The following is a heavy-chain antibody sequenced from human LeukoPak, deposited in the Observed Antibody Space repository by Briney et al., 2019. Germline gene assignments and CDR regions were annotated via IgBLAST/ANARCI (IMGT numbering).Heavy chain of an antibody. CDR3: ARGLTTGFDF. D-gene: IGHD1-14*01. CDR1: GYTLTDYY. CDR2: INPNRCDT. V-gene: IGHV1-2*02. J-gene: IGHJ4*02. Sequence: ASVKVSCKGSGYTLTDYYIHWMRQAPGQGLEWMGWINPNRCDTNLVQKFQGRVTLTRDTSTSTAYMELSSLRSDDTAVYYCARGLTTGFDFWGQGTLVTVSS.